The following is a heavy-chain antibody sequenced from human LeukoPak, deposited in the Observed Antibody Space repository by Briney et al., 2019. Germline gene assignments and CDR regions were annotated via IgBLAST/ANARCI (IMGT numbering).Heavy chain of an antibody. CDR1: GFTFSSYE. Sequence: GGSLRLSCAASGFTFSSYEMNWVRQAPGKGLEWVSSVSGGGDSTYYADSVKGRFTISRDNSKNTLYLLMNSLRAEDTAVYYCAKEVGVGHMDVWGKGTTVTVS. D-gene: IGHD2-15*01. CDR3: AKEVGVGHMDV. J-gene: IGHJ6*03. V-gene: IGHV3-23*01. CDR2: VSGGGDST.